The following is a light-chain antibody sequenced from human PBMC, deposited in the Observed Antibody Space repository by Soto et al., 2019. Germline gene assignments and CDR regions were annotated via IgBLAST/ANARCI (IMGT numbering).Light chain of an antibody. Sequence: QSVLTQPPSASGSPGQSVTISCTGTSSDVGAYNYVSWYQQLPGKAPKLIIYEVSKRPSGVSDRFSGSKSGNTASLTVSGLQAEDEADYYCTSYAGTYSFFYVFGTGTKATVL. CDR1: SSDVGAYNY. V-gene: IGLV2-8*01. CDR2: EVS. CDR3: TSYAGTYSFFYV. J-gene: IGLJ1*01.